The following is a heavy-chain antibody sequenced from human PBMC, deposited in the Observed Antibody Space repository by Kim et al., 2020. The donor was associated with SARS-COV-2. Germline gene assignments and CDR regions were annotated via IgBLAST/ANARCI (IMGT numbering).Heavy chain of an antibody. Sequence: GGSLRLSCTASGFTFGNHAMHWVRQVPGQGLEWVSSIAWNGGSLGYADSARGRFTVTRDNARNSLYLQMRNLRPDDTAFYFCAKDHRSGSQSDYYYMDAWSRGTMVTISS. J-gene: IGHJ6*03. CDR3: AKDHRSGSQSDYYYMDA. CDR2: IAWNGGSL. D-gene: IGHD3-10*01. V-gene: IGHV3-9*01. CDR1: GFTFGNHA.